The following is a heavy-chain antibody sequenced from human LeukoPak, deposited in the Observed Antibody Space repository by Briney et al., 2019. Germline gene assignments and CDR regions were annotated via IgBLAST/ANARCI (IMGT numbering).Heavy chain of an antibody. Sequence: GGSLRLSCAASGFTFSSYAMHWVRQAPRKGLEWVAVISYDGSNKYYADSVKGRFTISRDNSKNTLYLQMNSLRAEDTAVYYCASALWLDAMIVPSWGQGTLVTVSS. V-gene: IGHV3-30-3*01. CDR1: GFTFSSYA. CDR2: ISYDGSNK. CDR3: ASALWLDAMIVPS. D-gene: IGHD3-22*01. J-gene: IGHJ5*02.